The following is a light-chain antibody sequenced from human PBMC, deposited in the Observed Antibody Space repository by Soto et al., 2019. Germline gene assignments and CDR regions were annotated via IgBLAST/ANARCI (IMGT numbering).Light chain of an antibody. CDR1: QSISTY. CDR3: QQSYLTPPT. J-gene: IGKJ1*01. CDR2: AAS. V-gene: IGKV1-39*01. Sequence: DIQMTQSPSSLSASVGDRVTITCRASQSISTYLNWYQQKPGKAPNLLIYAASSLQSGVPSRFSGSGSGTDFTLTISSLQPEDFATYYCQQSYLTPPTFGQGTKVDIK.